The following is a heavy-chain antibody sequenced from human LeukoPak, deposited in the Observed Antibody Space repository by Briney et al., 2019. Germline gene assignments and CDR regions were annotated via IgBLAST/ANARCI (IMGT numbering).Heavy chain of an antibody. Sequence: PSETLSLTCTVSGGSISSSSYYWGWIRQSPGKGLEWIGMVYATGSTQDNPSLKGRVTISEDTSKNQFSLKLTSVTAEDTAVYYCARQLGDGYNLVYWFDPWGQGTLVTVSS. J-gene: IGHJ5*02. CDR2: VYATGST. V-gene: IGHV4-39*01. D-gene: IGHD5-24*01. CDR3: ARQLGDGYNLVYWFDP. CDR1: GGSISSSSYY.